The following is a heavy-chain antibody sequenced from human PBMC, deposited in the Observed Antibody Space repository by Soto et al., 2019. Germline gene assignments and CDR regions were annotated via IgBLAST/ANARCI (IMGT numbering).Heavy chain of an antibody. CDR2: ICTGGTT. D-gene: IGHD4-4*01. J-gene: IGHJ6*02. V-gene: IGHV4-4*09. CDR1: GDSLSSLC. Sequence: SETLSLTCAFSGDSLSSLCWTWIRQPPGQGLEWIGYICTGGTTKYNPSLKSRVTMSVDTSKTQFSLKLTSVTAADTAVYYCARVGSKSFYYATDVWGQGTTVTVSS. CDR3: ARVGSKSFYYATDV.